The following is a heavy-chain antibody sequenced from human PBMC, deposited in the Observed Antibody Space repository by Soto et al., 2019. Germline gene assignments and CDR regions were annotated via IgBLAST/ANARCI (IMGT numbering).Heavy chain of an antibody. V-gene: IGHV3-23*01. CDR2: ISGSGGST. J-gene: IGHJ5*02. D-gene: IGHD3-3*01. CDR1: GFTFSSYA. Sequence: GGSLRLSCAASGFTFSSYAMSWVRQAPGKGLEWVSAISGSGGSTYYADSVKGRFTISRDNSKNTLYLQMNSLRAEDTAVYYCAKDLTPTYDFWSGYTNWFDPWGQGTLVTVSS. CDR3: AKDLTPTYDFWSGYTNWFDP.